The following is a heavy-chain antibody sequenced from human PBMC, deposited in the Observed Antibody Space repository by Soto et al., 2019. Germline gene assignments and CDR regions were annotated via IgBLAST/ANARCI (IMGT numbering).Heavy chain of an antibody. Sequence: PSETLSLTCTVSGGSISSYYWSWIRQPPGKGLEWIGYIYYSGSTNYNPSLESRVTISVDTSKNQFSLKLSSVTAADTAVYYCARASNKRRYSYGHDYWGQGILVTVSS. CDR1: GGSISSYY. CDR2: IYYSGST. V-gene: IGHV4-59*08. J-gene: IGHJ4*02. CDR3: ARASNKRRYSYGHDY. D-gene: IGHD5-18*01.